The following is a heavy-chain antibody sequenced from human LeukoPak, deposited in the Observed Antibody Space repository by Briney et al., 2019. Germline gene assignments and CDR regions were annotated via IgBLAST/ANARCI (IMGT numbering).Heavy chain of an antibody. CDR2: INHSGST. Sequence: SETLSLTCAVYGGSFSGYYWCWIRQPPGKGLEWIGEINHSGSTNYNPSLKSRVTISVDTSKNQFSLKLSSVTAADTAVYYCAKMYNWNQADYWGQGTLVTVSS. V-gene: IGHV4-34*01. J-gene: IGHJ4*02. D-gene: IGHD1-20*01. CDR3: AKMYNWNQADY. CDR1: GGSFSGYY.